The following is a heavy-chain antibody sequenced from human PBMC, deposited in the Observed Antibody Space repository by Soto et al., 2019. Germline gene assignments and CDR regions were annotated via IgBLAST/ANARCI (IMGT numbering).Heavy chain of an antibody. CDR3: XXXXHCSGGICYYGLDN. D-gene: IGHD2-15*01. CDR2: MNPDSGHA. J-gene: IGHJ4*02. V-gene: IGHV1-8*01. Sequence: QVQLVQSGAEVKKPGASVKVSCKASGYTFTNSDINWVRQAPGQGLEWMGWMNPDSGHAAYAQKFQGRVTLTTSTSTSTVYMEMRSLGSEDTAVYYXXXXXHCSGGICYYGLDNWGQGTLVTVSS. CDR1: GYTFTNSD.